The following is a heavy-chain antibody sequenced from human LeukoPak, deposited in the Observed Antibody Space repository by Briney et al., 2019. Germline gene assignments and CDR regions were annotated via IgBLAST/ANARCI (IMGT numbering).Heavy chain of an antibody. CDR2: INHSGST. CDR1: GGSFSGYY. J-gene: IGHJ4*02. V-gene: IGHV4-34*01. D-gene: IGHD2-21*01. Sequence: SETLSLTCAVYGGSFSGYYWSWVRQPPGKGLEWIGEINHSGSTNYNPSLKGRVTISVDTSKNQFSLKLSSVTAADTAVYYCARQIGRGLWAFDYWGQGTPVTVSS. CDR3: ARQIGRGLWAFDY.